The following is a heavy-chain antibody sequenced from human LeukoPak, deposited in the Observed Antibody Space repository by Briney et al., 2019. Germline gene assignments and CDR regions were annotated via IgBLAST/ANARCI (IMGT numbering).Heavy chain of an antibody. Sequence: GESLRLSCAASGFTFSRHAMHWVRQSPGKGLEWVAIISYDGSDEYIADSVKGRFSISRDNSRNTLDLQMNSLTTEDTALYYCARATDYYGSGSYLPLYYFYGMDVWGKGTAVIVSS. D-gene: IGHD3-10*01. CDR3: ARATDYYGSGSYLPLYYFYGMDV. V-gene: IGHV3-30*04. CDR1: GFTFSRHA. CDR2: ISYDGSDE. J-gene: IGHJ6*04.